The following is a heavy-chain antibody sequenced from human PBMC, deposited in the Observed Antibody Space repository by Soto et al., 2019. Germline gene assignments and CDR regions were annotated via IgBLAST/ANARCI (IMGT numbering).Heavy chain of an antibody. Sequence: QVQLQESGPGLVKPSGTLSLTCAVSGGSFTSNNWGTWVRQPPGQGLEWIGEIYRTGSTNYNPSLKSRVTISLDKSENQFSLKVTSLTAADTAVYYCASRDPGTSVDYWGQGTLVTVSS. CDR3: ASRDPGTSVDY. CDR2: IYRTGST. D-gene: IGHD1-7*01. J-gene: IGHJ4*02. V-gene: IGHV4-4*02. CDR1: GGSFTSNNW.